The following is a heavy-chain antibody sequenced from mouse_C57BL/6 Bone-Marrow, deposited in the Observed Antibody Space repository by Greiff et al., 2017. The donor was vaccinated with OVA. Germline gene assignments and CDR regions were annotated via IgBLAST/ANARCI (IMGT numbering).Heavy chain of an antibody. CDR1: GYTFTSYW. Sequence: VQLQQPGAELVMPGASVKLSCKASGYTFTSYWMHWVKQRPGQGLEWIGEIDPSDSYTNYNQKFKGKSTLTVDKSSSTAYMQLSSLTSEDSAVYYCAREDLFDWYFDVWGTGTTVRLL. J-gene: IGHJ1*03. V-gene: IGHV1-69*01. CDR3: AREDLFDWYFDV. CDR2: IDPSDSYT.